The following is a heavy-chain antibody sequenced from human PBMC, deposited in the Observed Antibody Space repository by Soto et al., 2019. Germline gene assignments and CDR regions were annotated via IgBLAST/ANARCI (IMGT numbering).Heavy chain of an antibody. CDR3: ARHTSGWHYYDY. V-gene: IGHV3-11*06. J-gene: IGHJ4*02. Sequence: RSLRLSCAASGFNFSDHYMNWIRQAPGKGLEWVSYISGSSRYTNFADSVKGRFTISRDNAKNSLYLQMNSLRAEDTAVYYCARHTSGWHYYDYWGQGTPVTVSS. D-gene: IGHD6-19*01. CDR2: ISGSSRYT. CDR1: GFNFSDHY.